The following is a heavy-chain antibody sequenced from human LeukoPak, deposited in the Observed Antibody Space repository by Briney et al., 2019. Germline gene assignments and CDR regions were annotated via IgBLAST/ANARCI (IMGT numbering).Heavy chain of an antibody. D-gene: IGHD1-1*01. CDR1: GYTFTTWY. V-gene: IGHV1-46*01. CDR2: INPSGGST. J-gene: IGHJ4*02. Sequence: APVKVSCKPSGYTFTTWYIHWVRQAPGQGLEWMGMINPSGGSTSFAQNFQGRVAMTSDTSTTTVCMDLSSLRSDDTAVYYCVRNVGSGFDYWGQGTLVTVSS. CDR3: VRNVGSGFDY.